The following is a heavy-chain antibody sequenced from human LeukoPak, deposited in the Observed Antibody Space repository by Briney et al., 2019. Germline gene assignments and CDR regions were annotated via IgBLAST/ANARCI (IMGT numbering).Heavy chain of an antibody. V-gene: IGHV3-21*01. D-gene: IGHD3-16*01. J-gene: IGHJ3*01. CDR3: ARGGGTYLDAFDF. Sequence: GGSLRLSCAASGFTFNSYIMHWVRQAPGKGLEWVSSISTSSGYVYYADSVKGRFTISRDNARNSLYLQMNSLRAEDTAVYYCARGGGTYLDAFDFWGQGTMVTVSS. CDR1: GFTFNSYI. CDR2: ISTSSGYV.